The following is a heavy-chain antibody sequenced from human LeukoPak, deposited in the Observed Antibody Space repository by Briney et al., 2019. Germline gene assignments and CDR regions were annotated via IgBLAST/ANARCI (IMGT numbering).Heavy chain of an antibody. CDR2: IYYSGST. J-gene: IGHJ4*02. V-gene: IGHV4-59*08. Sequence: SETLSLTCTVSGGSISSYYWSWIRQPPGKGLEWIGYIYYSGSTNYNPSLKSRVTISVDTSKNQFSLKLSSVTAADTAVYHCARHFLWFGELMAFDYWGQGTLVTVSS. CDR1: GGSISSYY. D-gene: IGHD3-10*01. CDR3: ARHFLWFGELMAFDY.